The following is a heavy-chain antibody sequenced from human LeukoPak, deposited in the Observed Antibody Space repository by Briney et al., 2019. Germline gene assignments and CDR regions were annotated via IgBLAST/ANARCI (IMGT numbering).Heavy chain of an antibody. V-gene: IGHV3-73*01. J-gene: IGHJ6*03. Sequence: PGGSLRLSCAASGFTFSGSAMHGVRQASGKGLEGVGRLRSKANSYATAYAASVKGRITISRDDSKNTADLQMNSLKTEDTAVYYCTRPGYSSGWSVYYYYYMDVWRKATTVTVSS. CDR1: GFTFSGSA. D-gene: IGHD6-19*01. CDR3: TRPGYSSGWSVYYYYYMDV. CDR2: LRSKANSYAT.